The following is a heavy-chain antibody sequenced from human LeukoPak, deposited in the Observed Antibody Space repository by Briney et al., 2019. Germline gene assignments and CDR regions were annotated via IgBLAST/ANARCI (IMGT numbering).Heavy chain of an antibody. CDR2: IKQDGSGQ. CDR1: GFTFSSYW. D-gene: IGHD3-10*02. CDR3: AELGITMIGGV. Sequence: GGSLRLSCAASGFTFSSYWMSWVRQAPGKGLEWVANIKQDGSGQYYVDSVKGRFTISRDNSKNSLHLQMNSLRAEDTAVYYCAELGITMIGGVWGKGTTVTISS. J-gene: IGHJ6*04. V-gene: IGHV3-7*01.